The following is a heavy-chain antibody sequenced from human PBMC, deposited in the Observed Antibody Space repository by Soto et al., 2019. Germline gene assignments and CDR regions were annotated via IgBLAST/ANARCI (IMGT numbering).Heavy chain of an antibody. CDR3: ARDSSGYSYGFVFDY. D-gene: IGHD5-18*01. CDR2: ISYDGSNK. CDR1: GFTFSSYA. V-gene: IGHV3-30-3*01. Sequence: GGSLRLSCAASGFTFSSYAMHWVRQAPGKGLEWVAVISYDGSNKYYADSVKGRFTISRDNSKNTLYLQMNSLRAEDTAVYYCARDSSGYSYGFVFDYWGQGTLVTVSS. J-gene: IGHJ4*02.